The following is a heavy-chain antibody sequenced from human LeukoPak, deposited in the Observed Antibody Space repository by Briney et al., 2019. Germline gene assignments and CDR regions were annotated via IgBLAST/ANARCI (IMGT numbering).Heavy chain of an antibody. CDR3: ARGIVGGGWFDP. Sequence: SETLSLTCAVYGGSFSGYYWSWIRQPPGKGLEWIGEINHSGSTNYNPSLKSRVTISVDTSKNQFSLKLSSVTAADTAVYYCARGIVGGGWFDPWGRGTLVTVSS. CDR1: GGSFSGYY. CDR2: INHSGST. J-gene: IGHJ5*02. D-gene: IGHD1-26*01. V-gene: IGHV4-34*01.